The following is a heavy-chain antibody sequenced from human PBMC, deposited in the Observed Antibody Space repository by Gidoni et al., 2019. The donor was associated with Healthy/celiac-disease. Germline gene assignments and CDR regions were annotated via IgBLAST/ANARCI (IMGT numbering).Heavy chain of an antibody. J-gene: IGHJ5*02. CDR3: ARGIQLWMGFDP. V-gene: IGHV3-48*03. Sequence: EVQLVESGGGLVQPGGSLRLSCAASGFTFSSYEMNWVRQAPGKGLEWVSYISSSGSTIYYADSVKGRFTISRDNAKNSLYLQMNSLRAEDTAVYYCARGIQLWMGFDPWGQGTLVTVSS. D-gene: IGHD5-18*01. CDR1: GFTFSSYE. CDR2: ISSSGSTI.